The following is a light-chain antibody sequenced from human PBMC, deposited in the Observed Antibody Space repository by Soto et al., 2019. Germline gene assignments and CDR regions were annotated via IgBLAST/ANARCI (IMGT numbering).Light chain of an antibody. V-gene: IGKV1-5*01. J-gene: IGKJ1*01. CDR3: VQTIHWPWT. CDR2: DAS. CDR1: QRISTW. Sequence: DIQMTQSPSTLSASVGDVVTITCRASQRISTWLACYQQKPGKAPKLLISDASSLETGFPDRFSGSGSGTDFTLKISRVEAEDVGVYYCVQTIHWPWTFGQGTKVDIK.